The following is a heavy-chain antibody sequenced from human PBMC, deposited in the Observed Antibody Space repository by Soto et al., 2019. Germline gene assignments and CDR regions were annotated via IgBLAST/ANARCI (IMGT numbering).Heavy chain of an antibody. Sequence: GGSLRLSCAASGFTFSSYDMHWVRQATGKGLERVSAIGTAGDTYYPGSVKGRFTISRENAKNSLYLQMNSLRAEDTAVYYCARNNVDQQGGMDVWGQGTTVTVSS. D-gene: IGHD5-12*01. CDR1: GFTFSSYD. J-gene: IGHJ6*02. CDR3: ARNNVDQQGGMDV. CDR2: IGTAGDT. V-gene: IGHV3-13*01.